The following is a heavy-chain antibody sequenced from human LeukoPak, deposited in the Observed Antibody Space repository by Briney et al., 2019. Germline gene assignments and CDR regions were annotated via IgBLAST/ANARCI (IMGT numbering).Heavy chain of an antibody. V-gene: IGHV4-34*01. CDR2: INHSGST. Sequence: SETLSLTCAVYIESFSGYYWTWIRQPPGKGLEWIGEINHSGSTTYNPSLKSRVTISADTSKNQFSLKLSSVTAADTAVYYCARVRGDLSIDYWGQGNLVTVSS. D-gene: IGHD2-21*02. CDR1: IESFSGYY. J-gene: IGHJ4*02. CDR3: ARVRGDLSIDY.